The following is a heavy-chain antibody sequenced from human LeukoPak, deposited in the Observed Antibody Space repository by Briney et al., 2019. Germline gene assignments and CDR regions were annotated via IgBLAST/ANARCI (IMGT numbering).Heavy chain of an antibody. CDR3: AREISYDLTYGMDV. V-gene: IGHV3-21*01. D-gene: IGHD3-3*01. J-gene: IGHJ6*02. Sequence: GGSLRLSCAASGFTFSSYAMSWVRQAPGKGLEWVSSISSGSSYIFYADSVKGRFTISRDNANNSLYLQMNSLRAEDTAVYYCAREISYDLTYGMDVWGQGTTVTVSS. CDR1: GFTFSSYA. CDR2: ISSGSSYI.